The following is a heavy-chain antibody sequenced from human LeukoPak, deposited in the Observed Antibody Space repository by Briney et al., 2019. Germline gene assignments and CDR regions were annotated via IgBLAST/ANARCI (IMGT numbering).Heavy chain of an antibody. V-gene: IGHV4-30-4*08. J-gene: IGHJ3*02. CDR1: GGSSSSGDYY. CDR2: IYYSGST. CDR3: ARRPTYYDLWSGYQGAAFDI. D-gene: IGHD3-3*01. Sequence: SETLSLTCTVSGGSSSSGDYYWSWIRQPPGKGLERIGYIYYSGSTYYNPSLKSRVTISVDTSKNQFSLKLSSVTAADTAVYYCARRPTYYDLWSGYQGAAFDIWGQGTMGTVSS.